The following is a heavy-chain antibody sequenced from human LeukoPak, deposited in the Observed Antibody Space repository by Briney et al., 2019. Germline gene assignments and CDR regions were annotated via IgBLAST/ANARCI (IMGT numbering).Heavy chain of an antibody. CDR2: ITSRGEST. D-gene: IGHD3-22*01. Sequence: GGSLRLSCAASGFTFSIYAMSWVRQAPGKGLQRVSSITSRGESTWYVDSVRGRFTITRDNSENTLYRHMHSLRAEDPAVYYCARDRPNYYGSDGHYYSRDGDHWGRGTLVSDSS. CDR3: ARDRPNYYGSDGHYYSRDGDH. V-gene: IGHV3-23*01. CDR1: GFTFSIYA. J-gene: IGHJ4*02.